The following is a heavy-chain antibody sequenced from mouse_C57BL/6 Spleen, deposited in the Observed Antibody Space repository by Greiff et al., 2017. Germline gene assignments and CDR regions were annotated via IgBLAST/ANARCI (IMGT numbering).Heavy chain of an antibody. Sequence: QVHVKQPGTELVKPGASVKLSCKASGYTFTSYWMHWVKQRPGQGLEWIGNINPSNGGTNYNEKFKSKATLTVDKSSSTAYMQLSSLTSEDSAVYYCARGGSYDGYYVWFAYWGQGTLVTVSA. V-gene: IGHV1-53*01. CDR3: ARGGSYDGYYVWFAY. CDR2: INPSNGGT. CDR1: GYTFTSYW. D-gene: IGHD2-3*01. J-gene: IGHJ3*01.